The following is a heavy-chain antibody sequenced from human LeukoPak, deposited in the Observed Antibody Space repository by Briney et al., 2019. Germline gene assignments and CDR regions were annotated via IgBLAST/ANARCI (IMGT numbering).Heavy chain of an antibody. CDR3: ATDPRGYYYYMDV. CDR2: FDPEDGET. D-gene: IGHD3-10*01. V-gene: IGHV1-24*01. J-gene: IGHJ6*03. CDR1: GYTLTELS. Sequence: ASVKVSCKVSGYTLTELSMHWVRQAPGKGLEWMGGFDPEDGETIYAQKFQGKVTMTEDTSTDTAYMELSSLRSEDTAVYYCATDPRGYYYYMDVWGKGTTVTVSS.